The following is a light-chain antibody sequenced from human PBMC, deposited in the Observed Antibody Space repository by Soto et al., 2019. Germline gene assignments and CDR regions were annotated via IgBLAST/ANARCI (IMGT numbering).Light chain of an antibody. J-gene: IGLJ1*01. CDR2: EVS. CDR1: SSSVGGYNY. Sequence: QSALTQPASVSGSPGQSITISCTGTSSSVGGYNYVSWYQQHPGKAPNLMIYEVSNRPSGVSTRLSGSKSGNTASLTISGRQAEDEADYYCSSYTSSSTLYVFGTGTKLTVL. CDR3: SSYTSSSTLYV. V-gene: IGLV2-14*01.